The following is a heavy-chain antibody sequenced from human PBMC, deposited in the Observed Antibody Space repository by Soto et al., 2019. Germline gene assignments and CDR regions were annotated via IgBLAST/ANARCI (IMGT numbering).Heavy chain of an antibody. J-gene: IGHJ4*02. CDR2: INPNSGGT. D-gene: IGHD3-22*01. CDR1: GYTFTSYG. Sequence: ASVKVSCKASGYTFTSYGISWVRQAPGQGLEWMGWINPNSGGTNYAQKFQGWVTMTRDTSISTAYMELSRLRSDDTAVYYCARDHHPTYYYDSSGYYPYYFDYWGQGTLVTVSS. CDR3: ARDHHPTYYYDSSGYYPYYFDY. V-gene: IGHV1-2*04.